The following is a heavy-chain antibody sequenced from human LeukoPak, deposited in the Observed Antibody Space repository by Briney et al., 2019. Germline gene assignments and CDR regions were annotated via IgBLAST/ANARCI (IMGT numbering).Heavy chain of an antibody. V-gene: IGHV4-4*07. D-gene: IGHD3-3*01. CDR1: GDSISGYY. CDR3: ARHGESDFWSGHFLYYFDY. J-gene: IGHJ4*02. CDR2: FYTSGST. Sequence: PSETLSLTCSVSGDSISGYYWSWIRQPAGKGLEWIGRFYTSGSTYYNPSLKSRVTISVDTSKNQFSLKLSSVTAANTAVYYCARHGESDFWSGHFLYYFDYWGQGTLVTVSS.